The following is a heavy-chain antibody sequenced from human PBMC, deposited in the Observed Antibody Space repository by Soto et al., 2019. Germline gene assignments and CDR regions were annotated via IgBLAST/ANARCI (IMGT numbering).Heavy chain of an antibody. D-gene: IGHD2-15*01. J-gene: IGHJ4*02. CDR3: ARVPYYCSGGSCYGAGYFDY. Sequence: QVQLVQSGAEVKKPGASVKVSCKASGYTFTSYGISWVRQAPGQGLEWMGWISAYNGNTNYAQKLQGRVTMTTDTCTSTAYMELRSLRSDDTAVYYCARVPYYCSGGSCYGAGYFDYWGQGTLVTVSS. V-gene: IGHV1-18*01. CDR2: ISAYNGNT. CDR1: GYTFTSYG.